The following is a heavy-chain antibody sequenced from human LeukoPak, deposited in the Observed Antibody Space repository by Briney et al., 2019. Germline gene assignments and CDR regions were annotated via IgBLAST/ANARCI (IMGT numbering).Heavy chain of an antibody. V-gene: IGHV4-30-2*01. CDR2: IYHSGST. CDR3: AGASYGSGSSIDY. J-gene: IGHJ4*02. CDR1: AGSISSGGYS. Sequence: SETLSLTCAVSAGSISSGGYSWSWIRQPPGKGLEWIGYIYHSGSTYYNPSLKSRVTISVDRSKNQFSLKLSSVTAADTAAYYCAGASYGSGSSIDYWGQGTLVTVSS. D-gene: IGHD3-10*01.